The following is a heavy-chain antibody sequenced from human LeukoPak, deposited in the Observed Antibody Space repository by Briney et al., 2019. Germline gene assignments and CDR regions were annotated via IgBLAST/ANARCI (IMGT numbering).Heavy chain of an antibody. CDR1: GFTFSSYG. Sequence: GGSLRLSCAASGFTFSSYGMHWVRQAPGKGLEWVAVIWYDGSNKYYADSVKGRFTISRDNSKNTLYLQVNSLRAEDTAVYYCAKDFYDILTGYYTEYAFDIWGQGTMVTVSS. CDR2: IWYDGSNK. D-gene: IGHD3-9*01. CDR3: AKDFYDILTGYYTEYAFDI. J-gene: IGHJ3*02. V-gene: IGHV3-33*06.